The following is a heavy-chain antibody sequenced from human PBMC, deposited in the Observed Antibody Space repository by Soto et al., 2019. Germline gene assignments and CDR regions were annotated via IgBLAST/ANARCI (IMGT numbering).Heavy chain of an antibody. CDR2: IYYSGST. J-gene: IGHJ6*02. V-gene: IGHV4-30-4*01. CDR1: GGSISSGDYY. D-gene: IGHD4-17*01. Sequence: SETLSLTCTVSGGSISSGDYYWSWIRQPPGKGLEWIGYIYYSGSTYYNPSLKSRVTISVDTSKNQFSLKLSSVTAADTAVYYRASGFSGDYERTGYGMAVWGQWTPVTVSS. CDR3: ASGFSGDYERTGYGMAV.